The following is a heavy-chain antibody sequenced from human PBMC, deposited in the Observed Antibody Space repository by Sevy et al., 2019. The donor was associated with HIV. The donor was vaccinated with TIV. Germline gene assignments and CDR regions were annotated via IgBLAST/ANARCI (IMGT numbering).Heavy chain of an antibody. Sequence: GGSLRLSCAASGFNVNDNYMTWVRQAPGKGLEWVSIIHADGSSYYADSVKGRFTMSRDDSKNIVNLQINSLGADDTAVYYCARDRRFCGNECYLYYYYGMDVWGQGTAVTVSS. CDR2: IHADGSS. CDR3: ARDRRFCGNECYLYYYYGMDV. J-gene: IGHJ6*02. V-gene: IGHV3-53*01. CDR1: GFNVNDNY. D-gene: IGHD3-16*02.